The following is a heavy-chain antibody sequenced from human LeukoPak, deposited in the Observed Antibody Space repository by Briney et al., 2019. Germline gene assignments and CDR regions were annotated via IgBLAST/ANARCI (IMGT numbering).Heavy chain of an antibody. CDR1: GYSFTSSG. V-gene: IGHV1-18*01. CDR2: TSPYNGNT. Sequence: ALVKVSCKASGYSFTSSGISWVRQAPGQRLEWMGWTSPYNGNTNYAQKLQGRVTMTTDTSTSTAYMELRSLTSNDTAVYYCARDSPSTVVISDIWGQGTMVTVSS. CDR3: ARDSPSTVVISDI. D-gene: IGHD4-23*01. J-gene: IGHJ3*02.